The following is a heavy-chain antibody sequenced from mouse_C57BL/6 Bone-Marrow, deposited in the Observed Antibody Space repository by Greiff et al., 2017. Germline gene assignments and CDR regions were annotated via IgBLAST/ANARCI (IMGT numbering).Heavy chain of an antibody. CDR3: TTNGGRRGGYAMDY. J-gene: IGHJ4*01. D-gene: IGHD2-12*01. CDR1: GFNIKDDY. Sequence: VQLQQSGAELVRPGASVKLSCTASGFNIKDDYMHWVKQRPEQGLEWIGWIDPENGDTEYASKFQGKATITADTSSNTAYLQRSSLTSEDTAVYYCTTNGGRRGGYAMDYWGQGTSVTVSS. CDR2: IDPENGDT. V-gene: IGHV14-4*01.